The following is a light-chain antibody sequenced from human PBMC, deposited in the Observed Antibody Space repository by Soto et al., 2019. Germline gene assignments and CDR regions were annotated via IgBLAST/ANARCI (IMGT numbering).Light chain of an antibody. CDR2: GAS. Sequence: EIVMTHSPDTLYVSPWEVATLSCGASQSVRTKLAWYQQKAGQAPRLLIYGASTRATGIPDRFSGSGSGTEFTLTISSLQSEDFAVYYCQQYNSWPPITFGQGTKVDIK. CDR1: QSVRTK. CDR3: QQYNSWPPIT. J-gene: IGKJ1*01. V-gene: IGKV3-15*01.